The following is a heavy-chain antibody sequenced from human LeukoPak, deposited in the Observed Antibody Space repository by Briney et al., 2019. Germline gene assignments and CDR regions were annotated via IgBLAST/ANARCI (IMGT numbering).Heavy chain of an antibody. CDR2: IYYSGST. J-gene: IGHJ4*02. D-gene: IGHD3-16*01. V-gene: IGHV4-39*01. Sequence: PSATLSLTCTVSGGSISSSSYYWGWIRQPPGKGLEWIGSIYYSGSTYYSPSLKSRVTISVDTSNNQFSLKLSSVTAADTAVYYCARTPMINFDNWGQGTLVTVSS. CDR3: ARTPMINFDN. CDR1: GGSISSSSYY.